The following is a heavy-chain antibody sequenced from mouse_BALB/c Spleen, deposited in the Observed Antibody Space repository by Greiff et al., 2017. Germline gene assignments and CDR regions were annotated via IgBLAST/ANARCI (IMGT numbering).Heavy chain of an antibody. Sequence: EVKLVESGGGLVKPGGSLKLSCAASGFTFSDYYMYWVRQTPEKRLEWVATISDGGSYTYYPDSVKGRFTISRDNAKNNLYLQMSSLKSEDTAMYYCARASGYWGQGTLVTVSA. CDR1: GFTFSDYY. V-gene: IGHV5-4*02. J-gene: IGHJ3*01. D-gene: IGHD3-1*01. CDR3: ARASGY. CDR2: ISDGGSYT.